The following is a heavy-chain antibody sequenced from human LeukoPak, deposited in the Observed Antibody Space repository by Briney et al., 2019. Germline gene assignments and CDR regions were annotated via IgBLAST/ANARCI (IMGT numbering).Heavy chain of an antibody. V-gene: IGHV3-23*01. J-gene: IGHJ4*02. CDR1: GFTFSSYA. CDR3: AKDRRGGVVKMTSIDY. CDR2: ISGSGGST. D-gene: IGHD3-3*01. Sequence: PGGSLRPSCAASGFTFSSYAMSWVRQAPGKGLEWVSAISGSGGSTYYADSVKGRFTISRDNSKNTLYLQMNSLRAEDTAVYYCAKDRRGGVVKMTSIDYWGRGTLVTVSS.